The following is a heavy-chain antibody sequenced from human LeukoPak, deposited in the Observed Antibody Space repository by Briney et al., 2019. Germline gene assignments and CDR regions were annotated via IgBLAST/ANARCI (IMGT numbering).Heavy chain of an antibody. J-gene: IGHJ4*02. D-gene: IGHD3-22*01. CDR3: ASSPVITRD. Sequence: GGSLRLSCAASGITFSNYWIHWVRQAPGKGLEWVSRINSDGSRITYADSVKGRFTISRDNAKNTLYLQMNSLRVEDTAVYYCASSPVITRDWGQGTLVTVSS. V-gene: IGHV3-74*01. CDR1: GITFSNYW. CDR2: INSDGSRI.